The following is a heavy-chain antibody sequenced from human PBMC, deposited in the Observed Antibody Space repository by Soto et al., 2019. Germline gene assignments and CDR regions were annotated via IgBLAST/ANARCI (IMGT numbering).Heavy chain of an antibody. V-gene: IGHV4-4*02. J-gene: IGHJ2*01. D-gene: IGHD1-7*01. CDR3: ARGGGGNSHWYFDL. Sequence: QVQLQESGPGLVKPSGTLSLTCAVAGGSISTNNWWSWVRQPPGKGLEWIGEIHHVGTTDYNPSLKRGVSISVDKSKNQFSLKRTSVTAADTAVYFCARGGGGNSHWYFDLWGRGTLVTVSS. CDR2: IHHVGTT. CDR1: GGSISTNNW.